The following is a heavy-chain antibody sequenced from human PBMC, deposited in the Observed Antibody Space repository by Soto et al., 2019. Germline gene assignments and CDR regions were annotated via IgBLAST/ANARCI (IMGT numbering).Heavy chain of an antibody. Sequence: PGGSLRLSCAASGFTFSSHAMGWLRQAPGTGPEWVAFVDGSGGDTSYADSVKGRFTISRDNSDNSLYLHMNSLRAEDTGRYFCAKEIFAAADAARSAFDLWGRGTLVTVSS. CDR2: VDGSGGDT. CDR1: GFTFSSHA. D-gene: IGHD2-2*01. J-gene: IGHJ4*02. V-gene: IGHV3-23*01. CDR3: AKEIFAAADAARSAFDL.